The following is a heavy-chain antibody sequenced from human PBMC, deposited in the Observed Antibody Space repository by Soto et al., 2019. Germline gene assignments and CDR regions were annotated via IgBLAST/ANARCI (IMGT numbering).Heavy chain of an antibody. CDR1: GGSISSTSCH. D-gene: IGHD5-12*01. Sequence: HLQLQESGPGLVKPSETLSLTCTVSGGSISSTSCHWGWIRQPPGKGLEWIGNIYYSGSTYDNPSLKSRVTISVDTSKNQFSLKLSSVTAADTAMYYCARIPSHYDPNWFDSWGQGTLVTVSS. CDR3: ARIPSHYDPNWFDS. J-gene: IGHJ5*01. CDR2: IYYSGST. V-gene: IGHV4-39*01.